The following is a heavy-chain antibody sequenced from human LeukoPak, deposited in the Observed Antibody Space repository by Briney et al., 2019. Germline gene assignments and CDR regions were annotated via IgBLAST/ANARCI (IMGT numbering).Heavy chain of an antibody. D-gene: IGHD3-22*01. CDR2: IYHSGST. Sequence: SGTLSLTCAVSGGSISSGGYSWSWIRQPPGKGLEWIGYIYHSGSTYYNPSLKSRVTISVDRSKNQFSLKLSSVTAADTAVYYCASTNYYDRYFDYWGQGTLVAVSS. CDR3: ASTNYYDRYFDY. CDR1: GGSISSGGYS. J-gene: IGHJ4*02. V-gene: IGHV4-30-2*01.